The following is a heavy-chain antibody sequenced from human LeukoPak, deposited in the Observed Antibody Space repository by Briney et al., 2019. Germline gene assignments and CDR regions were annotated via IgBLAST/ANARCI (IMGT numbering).Heavy chain of an antibody. Sequence: GGSLRLSCAASGFTFSSYEMNWVRQAPGKGLEWVSYISSSSSYIYYADSVKGRFTISRDNAKNSLYLQMNSLRAEDTAVYYCARDYRYCSSTSCYAHDAFDIWGQGTMVTVSS. CDR3: ARDYRYCSSTSCYAHDAFDI. J-gene: IGHJ3*02. D-gene: IGHD2-2*01. V-gene: IGHV3-21*05. CDR2: ISSSSSYI. CDR1: GFTFSSYE.